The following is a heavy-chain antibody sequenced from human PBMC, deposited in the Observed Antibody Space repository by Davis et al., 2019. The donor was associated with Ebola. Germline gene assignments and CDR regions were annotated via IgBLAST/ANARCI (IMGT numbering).Heavy chain of an antibody. Sequence: GGSLRLSCAASEFTFHGYAMAWVRQAPGKGLEWVSTISGDGNTTHYADSVKGRFTISRDNSKNTLYLQMDSLRAEDTAVYYCVRSFAYTNYGGYGWDVWGQGTTVTVSS. CDR3: VRSFAYTNYGGYGWDV. J-gene: IGHJ6*02. CDR2: ISGDGNTT. V-gene: IGHV3-23*01. CDR1: EFTFHGYA. D-gene: IGHD4-11*01.